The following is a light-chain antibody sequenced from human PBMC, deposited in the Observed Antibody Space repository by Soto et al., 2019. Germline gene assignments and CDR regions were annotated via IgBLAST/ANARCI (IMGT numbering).Light chain of an antibody. Sequence: DIQMTQSPSPLSASVGDRVTITCRASQSISSYLNWYQQKPGKAPKLLIYAASSLQSGVPSRFSGSGSGTDFTLTISSLQPEDFATYYCQQSYSTPPTFGGGTNVEIK. CDR1: QSISSY. J-gene: IGKJ4*01. CDR2: AAS. CDR3: QQSYSTPPT. V-gene: IGKV1-39*01.